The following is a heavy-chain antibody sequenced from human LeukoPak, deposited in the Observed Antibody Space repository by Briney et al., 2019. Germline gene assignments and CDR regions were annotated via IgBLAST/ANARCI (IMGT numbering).Heavy chain of an antibody. CDR2: IYHSGIT. Sequence: SESLSLTCTVSGYSISSGYYWGWIRQPPGKGLEWIGSIYHSGITYYNPSLKSRVTISVDTSKNQFSLKLSSVTAADTAVYYCARPSARGYSYGSSDFDYWGQGTLVTVSS. J-gene: IGHJ4*02. D-gene: IGHD5-18*01. CDR3: ARPSARGYSYGSSDFDY. CDR1: GYSISSGYY. V-gene: IGHV4-38-2*02.